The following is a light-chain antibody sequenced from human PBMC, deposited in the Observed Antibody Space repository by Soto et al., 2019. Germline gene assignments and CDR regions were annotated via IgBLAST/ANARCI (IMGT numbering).Light chain of an antibody. V-gene: IGLV2-14*01. Sequence: QSALTQPASVSESPGQSVTISCTGTSSDVGAYKYVSWYQQHPDRAPKLVIYDVLYRPSGVSTRFSGSKSGNTASLTISGLQAEDEADYYCSSYTSSSTYVFRTGTKLTVL. J-gene: IGLJ1*01. CDR2: DVL. CDR3: SSYTSSSTYV. CDR1: SSDVGAYKY.